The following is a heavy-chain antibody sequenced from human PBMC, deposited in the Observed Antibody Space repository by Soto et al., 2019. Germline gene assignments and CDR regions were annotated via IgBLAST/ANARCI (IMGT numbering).Heavy chain of an antibody. Sequence: SVKLSCKAFGDTFSSYAISWVRQAPGQGLEWMGGIIPIFGKLSFAQRFQGRVSITADRSTNTAYMELSSLTSDDTAVYYCAKPREQTLVTGWCEHWGQGTMVSVSA. CDR3: AKPREQTLVTGWCEH. CDR2: IIPIFGKL. J-gene: IGHJ1*01. D-gene: IGHD6-13*01. V-gene: IGHV1-69*06. CDR1: GDTFSSYA.